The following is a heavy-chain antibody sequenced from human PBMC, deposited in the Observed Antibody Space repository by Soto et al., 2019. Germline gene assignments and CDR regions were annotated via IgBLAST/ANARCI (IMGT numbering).Heavy chain of an antibody. Sequence: ASVKVSCKASGYTFTSYGISWVRQAPGQGLEWMGWISAYNGNTNYAQKLQGRVTMSTDESTSTAYMELSSLRSEDTAVYYCARDIAYGSGSYKGTSFDPWGQGTLVTVSS. J-gene: IGHJ5*02. D-gene: IGHD3-10*01. CDR2: ISAYNGNT. V-gene: IGHV1-18*01. CDR1: GYTFTSYG. CDR3: ARDIAYGSGSYKGTSFDP.